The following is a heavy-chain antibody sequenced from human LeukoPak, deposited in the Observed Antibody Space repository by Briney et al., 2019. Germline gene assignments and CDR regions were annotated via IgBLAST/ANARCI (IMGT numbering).Heavy chain of an antibody. CDR1: GFTFSSYA. D-gene: IGHD3-10*01. CDR3: AKIGITMVRGVNSPYFDY. Sequence: GGSLRLSCAASGFTFSSYAMSLVRQAPGKGLEWVSAISGSGGSTYYADSVKGRFTISRDNSKNTLYLQMNSLRAEDTAVYYCAKIGITMVRGVNSPYFDYWGQGTLVTVSS. CDR2: ISGSGGST. V-gene: IGHV3-23*01. J-gene: IGHJ4*02.